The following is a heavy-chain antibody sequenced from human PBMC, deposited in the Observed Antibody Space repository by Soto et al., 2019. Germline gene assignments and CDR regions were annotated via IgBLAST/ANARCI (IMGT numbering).Heavy chain of an antibody. CDR2: IYYRGST. V-gene: IGHV4-30-4*01. CDR3: ASNSYGYMFYDY. D-gene: IGHD5-18*01. J-gene: IGHJ4*02. Sequence: QVQLQESGPGLVKPSQTLSLTCTVSGGSISSGDYYWSWIRQPPGKGLEWIGYIYYRGSTYYNPSPNSRVTIPVDTSSNQFSLKLSSVTAADTAVYYCASNSYGYMFYDYWCQGTLVTVSS. CDR1: GGSISSGDYY.